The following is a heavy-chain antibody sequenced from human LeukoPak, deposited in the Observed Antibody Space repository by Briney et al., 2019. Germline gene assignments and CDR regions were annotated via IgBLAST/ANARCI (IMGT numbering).Heavy chain of an antibody. CDR3: AKSTLNYYDSSGHDAFDI. CDR1: GFTFSSYG. J-gene: IGHJ3*02. Sequence: QPGRSLRLSCAASGFTFSSYGMHWVRQAPGKGLEWVAVIWYDGSNKYYAESVKGRFTISRDNSKNTLYLQMNSLRAEDTAVYYCAKSTLNYYDSSGHDAFDIWGQGTMVTVSS. CDR2: IWYDGSNK. V-gene: IGHV3-33*06. D-gene: IGHD3-22*01.